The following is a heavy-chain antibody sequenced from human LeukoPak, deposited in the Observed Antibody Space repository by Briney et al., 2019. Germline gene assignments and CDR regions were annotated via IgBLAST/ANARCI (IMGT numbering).Heavy chain of an antibody. CDR3: AKHAYSSGGNFDY. J-gene: IGHJ4*02. CDR1: GFTFSSYE. Sequence: GGSLRLSCAASGFTFSSYEMNWVRQAPGKGLEWVSYISSSGSTIYYADSVKGRFTISRDNAKNSLYLQMNSLRAEDTAVYYCAKHAYSSGGNFDYWGQGTLVTVSS. D-gene: IGHD6-19*01. V-gene: IGHV3-48*03. CDR2: ISSSGSTI.